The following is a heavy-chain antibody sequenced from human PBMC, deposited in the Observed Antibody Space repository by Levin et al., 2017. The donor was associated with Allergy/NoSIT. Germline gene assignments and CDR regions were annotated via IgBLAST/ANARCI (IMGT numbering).Heavy chain of an antibody. CDR2: TYYRSKWSN. CDR1: GDNVSSNSAT. J-gene: IGHJ4*02. Sequence: SQTLSLTCAISGDNVSSNSATWNWIRQSPSRGLEWLGRTYYRSKWSNDYAVSVKSRITINADTSKNQFSLQLNSVTPEDTAVYYCARYQGGGRYFDSWGQGTLVIVSS. CDR3: ARYQGGGRYFDS. V-gene: IGHV6-1*01. D-gene: IGHD6-25*01.